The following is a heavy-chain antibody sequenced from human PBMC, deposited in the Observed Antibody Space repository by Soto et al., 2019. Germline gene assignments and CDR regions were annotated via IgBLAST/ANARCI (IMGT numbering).Heavy chain of an antibody. Sequence: QVQLVESGGGVVQAGTSLRLSCSVSGFSLDTYGMHWVRQAPGKGLEWVAVLWFDGITAYYADIVKGRFIIARDTSRNTLDLKMNSLRAEDTSLYYCARVGDCSSGSCYSGPVDYWGPGTMVTVSS. V-gene: IGHV3-33*01. J-gene: IGHJ4*02. CDR3: ARVGDCSSGSCYSGPVDY. CDR2: LWFDGITA. CDR1: GFSLDTYG. D-gene: IGHD2-15*01.